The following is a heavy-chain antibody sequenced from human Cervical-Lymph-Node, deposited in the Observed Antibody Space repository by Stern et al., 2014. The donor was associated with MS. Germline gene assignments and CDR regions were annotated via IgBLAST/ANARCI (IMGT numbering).Heavy chain of an antibody. CDR2: ISYDGSNK. Sequence: QVQLVESGGGVVQPGRSLRLSCAASGFTFSSYAMHWVRQAPGKGLEWVAVISYDGSNKYYADSVKGRFTISRDNSKNTLYLQMNSLRAEDTAVYYCARDLASSLYSSGWYYGVDVWGQGTTVTVSS. CDR3: ARDLASSLYSSGWYYGVDV. D-gene: IGHD6-19*01. J-gene: IGHJ6*02. V-gene: IGHV3-30-3*01. CDR1: GFTFSSYA.